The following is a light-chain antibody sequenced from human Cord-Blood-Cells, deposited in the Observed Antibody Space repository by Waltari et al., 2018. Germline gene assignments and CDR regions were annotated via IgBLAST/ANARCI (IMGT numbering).Light chain of an antibody. CDR3: SSYTSSSTLV. CDR1: NSDVAGYNY. V-gene: IGLV2-14*01. Sequence: QSALTQPASVPGPPGHSITLPCTGTNSDVAGYNYVSWYQQHPGKAPKLMIYDVSNRPSGVSNRFSGSKSGNTDSLTISGLQAEDEADYYCSSYTSSSTLVVGGGTKLTVL. J-gene: IGLJ2*01. CDR2: DVS.